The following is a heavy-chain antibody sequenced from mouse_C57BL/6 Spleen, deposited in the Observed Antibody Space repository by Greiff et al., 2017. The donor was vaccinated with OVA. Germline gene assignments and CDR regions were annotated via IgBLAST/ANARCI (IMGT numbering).Heavy chain of an antibody. CDR1: GFTFSDYY. CDR2: ISNGGGST. V-gene: IGHV5-12*01. CDR3: ARHEEMDDYIWFAY. J-gene: IGHJ3*01. D-gene: IGHD2-4*01. Sequence: EVHLVESGGGLVQPGGSLKLSCAASGFTFSDYYMYWVRQTPEKRLEWVAYISNGGGSTYYPDTVKGRFTISRDNAKNTLYLQMSRLKSEDTAMYYCARHEEMDDYIWFAYWGQGTLVTVSA.